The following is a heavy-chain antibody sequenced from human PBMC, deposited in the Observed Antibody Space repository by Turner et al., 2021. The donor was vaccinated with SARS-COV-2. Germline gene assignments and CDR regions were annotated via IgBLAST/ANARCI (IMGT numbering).Heavy chain of an antibody. J-gene: IGHJ4*02. CDR2: ISYDGSNK. D-gene: IGHD3-10*02. CDR1: GFTFSSYG. Sequence: QVQLVESGGGVVQPGRSLYLPCAATGFTFSSYGMHWVRQAPGKGLEWVAVISYDGSNKYYVDSVKGRFTISRDNSKNTLYLQMNSLRAEDTAVYYCAKMMFGGWSGFDYWGQGTLVTVSS. V-gene: IGHV3-30*18. CDR3: AKMMFGGWSGFDY.